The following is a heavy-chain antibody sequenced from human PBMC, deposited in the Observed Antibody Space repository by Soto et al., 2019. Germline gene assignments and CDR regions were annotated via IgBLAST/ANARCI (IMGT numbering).Heavy chain of an antibody. CDR2: ISSYGSDT. J-gene: IGHJ6*02. CDR3: ASNYAYAEGYYWYGIDV. V-gene: IGHV3-74*01. Sequence: EVQLVESGGGLVLPGGSLRLSCAASGFTFSRYWMHWVRQAPGKGLVWVSRISSYGSDTHYADSVKGRFTISRDNAKNTLYRQRNSLRADDTAEYYCASNYAYAEGYYWYGIDVWGQGTTVTVSS. D-gene: IGHD3-16*01. CDR1: GFTFSRYW.